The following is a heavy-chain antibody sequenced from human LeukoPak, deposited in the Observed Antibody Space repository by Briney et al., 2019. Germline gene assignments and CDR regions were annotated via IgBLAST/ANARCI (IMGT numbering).Heavy chain of an antibody. CDR2: INHSGST. Sequence: SETLSLTCAVYCGSFSGYYWSWIRQPPGKGLEWIGEINHSGSTNYNPSLKSRVTISVDTSKNQFSLKLSSVTAADTAVYYCARVFADIVVVVAATSYYYYMDVWGKGTTVTVSS. CDR1: CGSFSGYY. J-gene: IGHJ6*03. D-gene: IGHD2-15*01. CDR3: ARVFADIVVVVAATSYYYYMDV. V-gene: IGHV4-34*01.